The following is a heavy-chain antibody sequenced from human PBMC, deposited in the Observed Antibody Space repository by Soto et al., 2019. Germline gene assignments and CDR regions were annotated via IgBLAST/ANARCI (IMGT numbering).Heavy chain of an antibody. Sequence: QITLKESGPTLVKPTQTLTLTCTFSGFSLSTSGVGVAWIRQPPGKALEWLALIYWDGDKRYNPSLKTRLTITEDTSKNQVVLTMTNMDPVDTATYYCAHTPGAYTSGWYYFDHWGQGTLVTVSS. CDR3: AHTPGAYTSGWYYFDH. J-gene: IGHJ4*02. CDR1: GFSLSTSGVG. V-gene: IGHV2-5*02. D-gene: IGHD6-19*01. CDR2: IYWDGDK.